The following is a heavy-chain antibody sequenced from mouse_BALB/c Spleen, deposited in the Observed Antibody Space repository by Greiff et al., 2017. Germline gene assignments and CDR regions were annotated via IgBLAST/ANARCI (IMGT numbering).Heavy chain of an antibody. CDR2: ISSGGSYT. CDR1: GFTFSSYT. J-gene: IGHJ4*01. Sequence: EVKVVESGGGLVKPGGSLKLSCAASGFTFSSYTMSWVRQTPEKRLEWVATISSGGSYTYYPDSVKGRFTISRDNAKNTLYLQMSSLKSEDTAMYYCTRGTYDYDVGGYWGQGTSVTVSS. D-gene: IGHD2-4*01. CDR3: TRGTYDYDVGGY. V-gene: IGHV5-6-4*01.